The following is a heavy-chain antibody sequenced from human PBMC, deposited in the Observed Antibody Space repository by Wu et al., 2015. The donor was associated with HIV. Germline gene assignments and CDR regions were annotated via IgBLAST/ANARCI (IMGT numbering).Heavy chain of an antibody. CDR1: GYTFTSYD. D-gene: IGHD3-10*01. CDR2: MNPNSGNT. Sequence: QVQLLQSGAEVKKPGASVKVSCKASGYTFTSYDINWVRQATGQGLEWMGWMNPNSGNTGYAQQFQGRVTMTRNTSISTAYMELSSLRSEDTAVYYCARGMRYYGSGPNSGDDVFDIWGQGTMITVSS. V-gene: IGHV1-8*01. J-gene: IGHJ3*02. CDR3: ARGMRYYGSGPNSGDDVFDI.